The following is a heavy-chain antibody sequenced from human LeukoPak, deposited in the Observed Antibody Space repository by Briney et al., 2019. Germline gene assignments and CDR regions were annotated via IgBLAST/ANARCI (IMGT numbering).Heavy chain of an antibody. CDR1: GLTFSTSG. J-gene: IGHJ4*02. CDR3: AREGGITVAGKFDS. D-gene: IGHD6-19*01. Sequence: GGSLRLSCAASGLTFSTSGMRWVRQAPGKGLEWVAFIQYDESDKYYADSVRGRFTISRDNSKNTLYLQMNSLRAEDTAVYYCAREGGITVAGKFDSWGQGTLVTVSS. CDR2: IQYDESDK. V-gene: IGHV3-30*02.